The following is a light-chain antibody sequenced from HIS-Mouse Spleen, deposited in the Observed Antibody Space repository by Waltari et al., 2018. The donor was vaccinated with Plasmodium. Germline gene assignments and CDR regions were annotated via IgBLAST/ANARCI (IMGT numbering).Light chain of an antibody. CDR3: CSYAGSSTYV. V-gene: IGLV2-23*01. J-gene: IGLJ1*01. CDR2: EGS. Sequence: QSALTQPASVSGSPGQSITISCTGTSSDVGSYNLVSWYQQHPGKAPKRMIYEGSKRPSGVSNRFSGSKSGNPASLTISGLQAEDEADYYCCSYAGSSTYVFGTGTKVTVL. CDR1: SSDVGSYNL.